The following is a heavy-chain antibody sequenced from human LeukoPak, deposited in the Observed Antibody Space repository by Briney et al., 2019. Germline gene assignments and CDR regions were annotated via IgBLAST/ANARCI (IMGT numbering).Heavy chain of an antibody. Sequence: PSETLSLTCTVSGGSISSYYWSWIRQPPGKGLEWIGSIYHSGSTYYNPSLKSRVTISVDTSKNQFSLKLSSVTAADTAVYYCAGYSSSPDFDYWGQGTLVTVSS. D-gene: IGHD6-6*01. CDR1: GGSISSYY. J-gene: IGHJ4*02. CDR3: AGYSSSPDFDY. CDR2: IYHSGST. V-gene: IGHV4-59*04.